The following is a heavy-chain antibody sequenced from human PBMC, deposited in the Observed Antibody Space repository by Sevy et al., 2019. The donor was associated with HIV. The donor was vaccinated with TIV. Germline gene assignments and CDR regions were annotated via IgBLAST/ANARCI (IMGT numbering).Heavy chain of an antibody. CDR1: GFTFSSYS. D-gene: IGHD2-15*01. Sequence: GGSLRLSCAASGFTFSSYSMNWVRQAPGKGLEWVSYISSSSSTIYYADSVKGRFTISRDNAKNSLYLQMNSLRAEDTAVYYCAGVDIVVVVAALDYYYYGMDVWGHGTTVTVSS. CDR3: AGVDIVVVVAALDYYYYGMDV. CDR2: ISSSSSTI. J-gene: IGHJ6*02. V-gene: IGHV3-48*01.